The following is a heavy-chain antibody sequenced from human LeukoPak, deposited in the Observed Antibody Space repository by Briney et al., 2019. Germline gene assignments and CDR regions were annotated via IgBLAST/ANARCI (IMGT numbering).Heavy chain of an antibody. CDR2: IYYSGST. J-gene: IGHJ5*02. CDR1: GGSISSYY. D-gene: IGHD6-6*01. Sequence: SETLSLTCTVSGGSISSYYWSWIRQPPGKGLEWIGYIYYSGSTNYNPSLKSRVTISVDTSKNQFSLKLSSATAADTAVYYCARALYSSFSWFDPWGQGTLVTVSS. V-gene: IGHV4-59*01. CDR3: ARALYSSFSWFDP.